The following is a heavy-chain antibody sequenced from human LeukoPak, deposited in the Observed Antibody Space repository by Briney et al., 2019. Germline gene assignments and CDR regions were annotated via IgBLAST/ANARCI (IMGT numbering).Heavy chain of an antibody. Sequence: ASVKVSCKASGYTFTSYYMHWVRQAPGQGLEWMGRINPNSGGTNYAQKFQGRVTMTRDTSISTAYMELSRLRSDDTAVYYCARLIVVVVAARDYYYMDVWGKGTTVTVSS. CDR2: INPNSGGT. V-gene: IGHV1-2*06. CDR3: ARLIVVVVAARDYYYMDV. D-gene: IGHD2-15*01. J-gene: IGHJ6*03. CDR1: GYTFTSYY.